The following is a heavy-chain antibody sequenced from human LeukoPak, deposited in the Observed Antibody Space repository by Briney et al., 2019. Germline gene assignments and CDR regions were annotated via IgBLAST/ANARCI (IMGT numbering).Heavy chain of an antibody. V-gene: IGHV1-18*04. J-gene: IGHJ5*02. D-gene: IGHD3-16*02. Sequence: ASVKVSCKAFGYTFTSYGISWVRQAPGQGLEWMGWISAYNGNTNYAQKLQGRVTMTTDTSTSTAYMELRSLRSDDTAVYYCARDSNYDYVWGSYRPRALDPWGQGTLVTVSS. CDR2: ISAYNGNT. CDR3: ARDSNYDYVWGSYRPRALDP. CDR1: GYTFTSYG.